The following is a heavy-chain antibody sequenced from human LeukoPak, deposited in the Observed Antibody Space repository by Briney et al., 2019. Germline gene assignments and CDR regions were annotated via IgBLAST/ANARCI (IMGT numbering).Heavy chain of an antibody. V-gene: IGHV3-30-3*01. D-gene: IGHD1-26*01. J-gene: IGHJ4*02. CDR3: ARDYRGSLDTFDY. CDR2: ISYDGSNK. Sequence: AVISYDGSNKYYADSVKGRFTISRDNSKNTLYLQMNSLRAEDTAVYYCARDYRGSLDTFDYWGQGTLVTVSS.